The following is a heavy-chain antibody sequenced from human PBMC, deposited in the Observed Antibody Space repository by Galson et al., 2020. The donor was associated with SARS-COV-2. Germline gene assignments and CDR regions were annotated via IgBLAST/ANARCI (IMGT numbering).Heavy chain of an antibody. CDR2: ISSSGSTI. J-gene: IGHJ3*02. V-gene: IGHV3-11*01. CDR3: ARDKRLGELSHAFDI. D-gene: IGHD3-10*01. CDR1: GFTFSDYY. Sequence: GGSLRLSCAASGFTFSDYYMSWIRQAPGKGLEWVSYISSSGSTIYYADSVKGRFTISRDNAKNSLYLQMNSLRAEDTAVYYCARDKRLGELSHAFDIWGQGTMVTVSS.